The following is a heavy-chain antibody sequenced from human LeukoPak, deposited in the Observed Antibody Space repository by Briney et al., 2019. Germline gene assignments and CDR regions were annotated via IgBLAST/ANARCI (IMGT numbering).Heavy chain of an antibody. CDR1: GFTFSSYS. CDR3: ARDRGYCSSTSCYVRSGIDY. V-gene: IGHV3-21*01. J-gene: IGHJ4*02. CDR2: ISSSSSYI. D-gene: IGHD2-2*03. Sequence: PGGSLRLSCAASGFTFSSYSMNWVRQAPGKGLEWVSSISSSSSYIYYADSVKGRFTISRGNAKNSLYLQMNSLRAEDTAVYYCARDRGYCSSTSCYVRSGIDYWGQGTLVTVSS.